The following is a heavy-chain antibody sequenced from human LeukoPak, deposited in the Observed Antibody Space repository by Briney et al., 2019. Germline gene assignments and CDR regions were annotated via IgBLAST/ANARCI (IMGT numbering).Heavy chain of an antibody. J-gene: IGHJ4*02. CDR2: IYYSGST. Sequence: SETLSLTCTVSGGSMSSYYWSRIRQPPGKGLEWIGYIYYSGSTNYNPSLKSRVTISVDTSKNQFSLKLSSVTAADTAVYYCARAVVVAATRVFDYWGQGTLVTVSS. D-gene: IGHD2-15*01. V-gene: IGHV4-59*01. CDR3: ARAVVVAATRVFDY. CDR1: GGSMSSYY.